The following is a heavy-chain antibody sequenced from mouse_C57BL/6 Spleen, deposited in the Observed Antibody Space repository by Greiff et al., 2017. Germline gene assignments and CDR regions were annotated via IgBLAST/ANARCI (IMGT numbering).Heavy chain of an antibody. D-gene: IGHD1-1*01. CDR3: TTGLYGTPFAY. CDR2: LDPEDGDT. CDR1: GFNIKDYY. Sequence: VQLQQSGAELVRPGASVKLSCTASGFNIKDYYMHWVKQRPEQGLEWIGRLDPEDGDTEYAPKFQGKATMTADTSSNTAYLQLSSLTSEDTAVYYCTTGLYGTPFAYWGQGTLVTVSA. V-gene: IGHV14-1*01. J-gene: IGHJ3*01.